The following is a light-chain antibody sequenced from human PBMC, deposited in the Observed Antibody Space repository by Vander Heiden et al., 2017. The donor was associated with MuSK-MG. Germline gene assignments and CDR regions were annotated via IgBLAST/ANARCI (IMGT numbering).Light chain of an antibody. CDR2: WAS. V-gene: IGKV4-1*01. CDR1: LGVLYRSTNKNY. Sequence: DTVMTQSPDSLAVSLGERATINCKSSLGVLYRSTNKNYLAWYQQKPGQPPKLLVCWASTRESGVPDRFSGSGSETDFTLTISSLQAEDVAVYYCQQYFSSPYTFGQGTKLEIK. CDR3: QQYFSSPYT. J-gene: IGKJ2*01.